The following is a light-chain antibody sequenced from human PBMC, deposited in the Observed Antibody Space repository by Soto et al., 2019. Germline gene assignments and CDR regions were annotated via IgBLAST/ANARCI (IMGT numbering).Light chain of an antibody. J-gene: IGLJ1*01. V-gene: IGLV2-14*01. CDR3: ASYTPSSTYF. CDR1: SSDVGGYSY. CDR2: DVS. Sequence: QSVLTQPASVSGYPGQSIAISCTGTSSDVGGYSYVSWYQQQPGKAPKLVISDVSNRPSGVSDRFSGSKSGNTASLTISGLQTEDEADYYCASYTPSSTYFFGTGTKVTVL.